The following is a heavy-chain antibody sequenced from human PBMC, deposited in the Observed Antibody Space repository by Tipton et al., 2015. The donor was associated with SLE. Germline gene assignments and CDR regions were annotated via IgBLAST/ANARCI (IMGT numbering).Heavy chain of an antibody. J-gene: IGHJ3*02. CDR3: VRGLKSGQLSRRSDAFDI. Sequence: TLSLTCTVSGLSIHNFSSYWGWIRQPPGKGLEWIGYMYYIGTPKYNPSLESRATISVDTFKNQWFLKLRSVTAADTAVYYCVRGLKSGQLSRRSDAFDIWGQGTNVTVSS. V-gene: IGHV4-61*01. CDR2: MYYIGTP. CDR1: GLSIHNFSSY. D-gene: IGHD3-16*02.